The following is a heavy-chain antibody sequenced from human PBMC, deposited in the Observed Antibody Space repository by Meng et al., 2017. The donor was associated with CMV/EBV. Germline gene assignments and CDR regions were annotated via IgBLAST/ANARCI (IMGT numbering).Heavy chain of an antibody. CDR2: ISSNGGST. CDR3: ARSVGELPVYYYGMDV. V-gene: IGHV3-64*02. CDR1: GFTFSSYA. D-gene: IGHD1-26*01. Sequence: GESLKISCAASGFTFSSYAIHWVRQAPGKGLEYVSAISSNGGSTYYADSVKGRFTISRDNSKNTLYLQMGSLRAEDMAVYYCARSVGELPVYYYGMDVWGQGTTVTVSS. J-gene: IGHJ6*02.